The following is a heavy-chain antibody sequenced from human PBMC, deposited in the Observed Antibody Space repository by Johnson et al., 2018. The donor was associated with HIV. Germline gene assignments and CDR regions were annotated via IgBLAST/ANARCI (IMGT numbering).Heavy chain of an antibody. CDR3: AREALDAFDI. Sequence: EQLVESGGGLVKPGGSLRLSCAVSGFTFSIYWMTWVRQAPRKGLEWVANIKQDASEKYYVDSVKGRFTISRDNAKNSLYLQMNSLRAEDTAVYYCAREALDAFDIWGQGTMVTVSS. J-gene: IGHJ3*02. CDR2: IKQDASEK. CDR1: GFTFSIYW. V-gene: IGHV3-7*01.